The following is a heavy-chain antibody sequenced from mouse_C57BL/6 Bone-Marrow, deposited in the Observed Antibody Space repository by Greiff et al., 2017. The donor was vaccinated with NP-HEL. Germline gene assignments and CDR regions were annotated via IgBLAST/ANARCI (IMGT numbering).Heavy chain of an antibody. CDR2: FHPYNDDT. J-gene: IGHJ2*01. V-gene: IGHV1-47*01. D-gene: IGHD2-1*01. CDR3: ARGGNYCYYFDY. CDR1: GYTFTTYP. Sequence: QVQLQQSGAELVKPGASVKMSCKASGYTFTTYPIDWVKQNHGKSLEWIGNFHPYNDDTEYNEKFKNKATLTVEKSSSTVYLELSRLTTDDSSVDYCARGGNYCYYFDYWGRGTTLTVSS.